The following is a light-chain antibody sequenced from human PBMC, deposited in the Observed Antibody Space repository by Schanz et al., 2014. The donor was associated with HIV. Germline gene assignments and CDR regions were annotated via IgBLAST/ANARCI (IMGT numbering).Light chain of an antibody. CDR2: GAS. CDR3: QQYGSS. CDR1: QSVSSNY. Sequence: EIVMTQSPATLSVSPRERATLSCRASQSVSSNYLAWYQHRPGQAPRLLIYGASSRATGIPDRFSGSGSGTDFTLTISRLEPEDFAVYYCQQYGSSFGPGTKVEIK. J-gene: IGKJ3*01. V-gene: IGKV3-20*01.